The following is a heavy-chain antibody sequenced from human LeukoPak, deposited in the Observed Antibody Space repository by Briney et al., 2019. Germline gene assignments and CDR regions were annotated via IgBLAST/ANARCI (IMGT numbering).Heavy chain of an antibody. CDR3: ASGIQWTGNNY. CDR1: GASISSYY. D-gene: IGHD3/OR15-3a*01. Sequence: PSETLSLTFTVSGASISSYYWSWIRQPAGKGLEWIGRMYLSGETNYNPSLNSRVTMSLATSKNHFSLKLTSATAADTAVYYCASGIQWTGNNYWGQGILVTVSS. CDR2: MYLSGET. V-gene: IGHV4-4*07. J-gene: IGHJ4*02.